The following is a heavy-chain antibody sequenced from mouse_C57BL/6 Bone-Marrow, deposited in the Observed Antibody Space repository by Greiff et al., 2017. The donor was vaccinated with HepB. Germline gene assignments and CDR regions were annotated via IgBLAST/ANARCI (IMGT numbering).Heavy chain of an antibody. J-gene: IGHJ1*03. D-gene: IGHD2-5*01. CDR1: EYEFPSHD. CDR2: INSDGGST. CDR3: YVGWYFDV. V-gene: IGHV5-2*01. Sequence: EVKLVESGGGLVQPGESLKLSCESNEYEFPSHDMSWVRKTPEKRLELVAAINSDGGSTYYPDTMERRFIISRDNTKKTLYLQMSSLRSEDTAVLSNYVGWYFDVWGTGTTVTVSS.